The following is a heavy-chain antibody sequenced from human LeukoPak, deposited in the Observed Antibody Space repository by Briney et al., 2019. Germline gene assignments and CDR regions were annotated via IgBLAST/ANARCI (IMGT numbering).Heavy chain of an antibody. V-gene: IGHV3-21*04. CDR2: ISTSSSYI. CDR1: GFTFSSYS. J-gene: IGHJ6*03. Sequence: GGSLRLSCAAYGFTFSSYSMNWVRQAPGKGLEWVSFISTSSSYIYYADSVKGRFTISRDNAKNSLYLQMNSLRPEDTALYYCAKVAGGYYYYYMGVWGKGTTVTISS. D-gene: IGHD1-26*01. CDR3: AKVAGGYYYYYMGV.